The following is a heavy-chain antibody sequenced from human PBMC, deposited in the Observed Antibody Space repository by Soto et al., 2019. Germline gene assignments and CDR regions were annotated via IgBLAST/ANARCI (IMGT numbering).Heavy chain of an antibody. CDR2: AYYRSRWLY. Sequence: QVQLQQSGPGLVKPSQTLSLTCAISGDSVSNNGATWNWIRQSPSRGLEWLGRAYYRSRWLYDYAASVRSLITINPDTSKNQFSLQLNSVTPEDTAVYYCARDPPDFNSGFDYWGQGILVTVSS. CDR1: GDSVSNNGAT. V-gene: IGHV6-1*01. CDR3: ARDPPDFNSGFDY. J-gene: IGHJ4*02. D-gene: IGHD1-26*01.